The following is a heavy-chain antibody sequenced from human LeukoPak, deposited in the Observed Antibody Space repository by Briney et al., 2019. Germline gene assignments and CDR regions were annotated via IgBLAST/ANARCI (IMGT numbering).Heavy chain of an antibody. J-gene: IGHJ4*02. CDR1: GYTFTNYG. V-gene: IGHV1-18*01. CDR3: AKARPGGYQTGRPYYFDS. D-gene: IGHD3-10*01. Sequence: ASVKVSCKASGYTFTNYGVSWVRQAPGQGLEWMGWISGYNGYTNYAQKFQFRVTMTTDTSTSTAYMELSSLRSEDTAVYYCAKARPGGYQTGRPYYFDSWGQGTLVTVSS. CDR2: ISGYNGYT.